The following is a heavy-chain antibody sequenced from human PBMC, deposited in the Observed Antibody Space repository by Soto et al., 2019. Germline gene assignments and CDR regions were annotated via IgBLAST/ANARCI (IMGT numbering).Heavy chain of an antibody. CDR2: ISYDGSNK. J-gene: IGHJ4*02. CDR3: ARDPANGALPRYLLYYFDY. Sequence: PGGSLRLSCAASGFTFSSYAMHWVRQAPGKGLEWVAVISYDGSNKYYADSVKGRFTISRDNSKNTLYLQMNSLRAEDTAVYYCARDPANGALPRYLLYYFDYWGQGTLVTVSS. V-gene: IGHV3-30-3*01. D-gene: IGHD2-15*01. CDR1: GFTFSSYA.